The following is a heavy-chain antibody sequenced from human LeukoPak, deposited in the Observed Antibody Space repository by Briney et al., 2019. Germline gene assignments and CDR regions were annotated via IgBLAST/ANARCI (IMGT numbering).Heavy chain of an antibody. CDR2: IYYSGST. V-gene: IGHV4-59*12. D-gene: IGHD5-18*01. CDR3: ARVEYSYGYQGHFDY. CDR1: GGSISGYY. Sequence: SETLSLTCTVSGGSISGYYWSWIRQPPGKGLEWIGSIYYSGSTYYNPSLKSRVAISVDTSKNQFSLKLSSVTAADTAVYYCARVEYSYGYQGHFDYWGQGTLVTVSS. J-gene: IGHJ4*02.